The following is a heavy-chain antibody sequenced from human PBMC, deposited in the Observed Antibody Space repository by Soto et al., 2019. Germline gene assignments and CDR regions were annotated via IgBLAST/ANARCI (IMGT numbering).Heavy chain of an antibody. D-gene: IGHD3-22*01. CDR1: GYTVTSFG. CDR3: ARDASQDSRGYFLH. V-gene: IGHV1-18*01. J-gene: IGHJ4*02. CDR2: ISAYNGNT. Sequence: GASVKVSCKASGYTVTSFGFSWVRQAPGQGLEWMGWISAYNGNTNYAQKFQGRVTMTTDTSTSTAYMELRSLTSDDTAMYYCARDASQDSRGYFLHWGRGTQVTVSS.